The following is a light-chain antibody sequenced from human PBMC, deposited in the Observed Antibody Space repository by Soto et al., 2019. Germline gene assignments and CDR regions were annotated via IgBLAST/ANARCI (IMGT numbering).Light chain of an antibody. CDR2: AAS. CDR1: QSVSSSY. CDR3: QQYGSSPPYT. J-gene: IGKJ2*01. V-gene: IGKV3-20*01. Sequence: EIVLTQSPGTLSLSPRERATLSCRASQSVSSSYLAWYQQKPGQAPRLLIYAASSRATGIPDRFSGSGSGTDFTLTISRLEPEDFAVYYCQQYGSSPPYTFGQGTKLEIK.